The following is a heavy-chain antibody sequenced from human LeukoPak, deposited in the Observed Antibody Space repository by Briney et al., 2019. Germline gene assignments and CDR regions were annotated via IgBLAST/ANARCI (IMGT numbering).Heavy chain of an antibody. CDR1: GGTFSSYA. CDR3: ARESMGGPDDAFDI. J-gene: IGHJ3*02. CDR2: IIPIFGTA. Sequence: ASVKVSCKASGGTFSSYAISWVRQAPGQGLEWMGRIIPIFGTANYAQTFQGRVTITTDESTSTAYMELSSLRSEDTAVYYCARESMGGPDDAFDIWGQGTMVTVSS. V-gene: IGHV1-69*05. D-gene: IGHD1-14*01.